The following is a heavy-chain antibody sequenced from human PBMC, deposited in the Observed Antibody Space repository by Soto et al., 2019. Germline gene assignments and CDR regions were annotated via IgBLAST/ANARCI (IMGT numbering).Heavy chain of an antibody. Sequence: QVQLQESGPGLVKPSETLSLTCSVPGDSISSYYWSWIRQPPGKGLEWIGYIYYSGGTNYNPSLKSRVTILVDKSKNQCSLKLSSVTAADTAIYYCARSLGSGWYSAVGYWGQGTLVTVSS. J-gene: IGHJ4*02. CDR3: ARSLGSGWYSAVGY. CDR2: IYYSGGT. D-gene: IGHD6-19*01. CDR1: GDSISSYY. V-gene: IGHV4-59*08.